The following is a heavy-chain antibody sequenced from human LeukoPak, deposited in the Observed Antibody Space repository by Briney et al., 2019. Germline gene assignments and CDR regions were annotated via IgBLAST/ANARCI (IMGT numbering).Heavy chain of an antibody. Sequence: GGSLRLSCAASGFTFSSYGIHWVRQAPGKGLEWVAFIRYDGSNKYYTDSVKGRFTISRDNSKNTLYLQMNSLRAEDTAVYYCAKTPGPYYSDAFDIWGQGTMVTVSS. CDR3: AKTPGPYYSDAFDI. CDR2: IRYDGSNK. J-gene: IGHJ3*02. CDR1: GFTFSSYG. V-gene: IGHV3-30*02. D-gene: IGHD1-26*01.